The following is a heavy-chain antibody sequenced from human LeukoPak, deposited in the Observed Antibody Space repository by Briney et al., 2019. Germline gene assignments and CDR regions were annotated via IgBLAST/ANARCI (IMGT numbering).Heavy chain of an antibody. D-gene: IGHD3-16*02. V-gene: IGHV3-53*01. CDR2: MNHNT. Sequence: PGGSLRLSCAASGFTVSSTYMSWVRQAPGKGLEWVSTMNHNTFYADSVRGRFTISREDSKNTLYLQMDTLTAKDTAVYYCARDLWDYVWGTYRFYAFDVWGQGTMVTVSS. CDR1: GFTVSSTY. CDR3: ARDLWDYVWGTYRFYAFDV. J-gene: IGHJ3*01.